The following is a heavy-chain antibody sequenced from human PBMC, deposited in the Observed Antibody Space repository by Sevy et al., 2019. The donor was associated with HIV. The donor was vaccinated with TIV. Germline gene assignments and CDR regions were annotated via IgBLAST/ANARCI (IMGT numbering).Heavy chain of an antibody. CDR2: IYSGGST. J-gene: IGHJ6*02. CDR3: AKPTGVVVPAAYYYGMDV. V-gene: IGHV3-66*04. CDR1: EFSVTDNY. D-gene: IGHD2-2*01. Sequence: GGSLRLSCAASEFSVTDNYMSWVRQAPGKGLEWVSTIYSGGSTFYADSVKGRFTISRDNSKNTLYLQMNSLRAEDTAVYYCAKPTGVVVPAAYYYGMDVWGQGTTVTVSS.